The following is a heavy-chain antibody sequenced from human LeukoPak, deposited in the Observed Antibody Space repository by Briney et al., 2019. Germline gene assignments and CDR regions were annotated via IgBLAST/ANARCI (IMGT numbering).Heavy chain of an antibody. CDR2: INHSGSI. J-gene: IGHJ4*02. V-gene: IGHV4-34*01. CDR1: GGSFSGYY. CDR3: ARGLGQQWLVPRGYFDY. D-gene: IGHD6-19*01. Sequence: SETLSLTCAVYGGSFSGYYWSWIRQPPGKGLEWIGEINHSGSINYNPSLKSRVTISVDTSKNQFSLKLSSVTAADTAVYYCARGLGQQWLVPRGYFDYWGQGTLVTVSS.